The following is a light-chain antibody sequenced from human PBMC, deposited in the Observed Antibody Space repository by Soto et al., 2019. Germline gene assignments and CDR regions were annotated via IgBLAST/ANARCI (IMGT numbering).Light chain of an antibody. CDR2: DVS. CDR1: SSDVGGYNL. CDR3: SSYTGGSTSYV. V-gene: IGLV2-14*01. J-gene: IGLJ1*01. Sequence: QSVLTQPASVSGSPGQSIAISCTGTSSDVGGYNLVSWHQQHPGKAPKLIIYDVSNRPSGVSDRFSGSKSGNTASLTISGLQAEDEADYYCSSYTGGSTSYVFGTGTKVTVL.